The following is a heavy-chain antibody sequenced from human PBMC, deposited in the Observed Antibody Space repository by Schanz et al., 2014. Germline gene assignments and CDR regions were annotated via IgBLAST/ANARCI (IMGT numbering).Heavy chain of an antibody. CDR2: IHYSGNT. D-gene: IGHD6-19*01. J-gene: IGHJ4*02. CDR1: GDSISNYY. CDR3: AREYSSFDY. V-gene: IGHV4-59*01. Sequence: QVQLHESGPGLVKPSETLSLTCTVSGDSISNYYWTWIRQPPGKGLEWIGYIHYSGNTNYNPSLKSRVTISLDTSKNQFSLKVNSVTAADTAAYYCAREYSSFDYWGQGTLVTVSS.